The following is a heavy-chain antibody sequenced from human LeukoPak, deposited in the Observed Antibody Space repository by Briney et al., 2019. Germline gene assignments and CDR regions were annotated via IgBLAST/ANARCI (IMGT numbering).Heavy chain of an antibody. V-gene: IGHV3-30*18. CDR3: AKDMNTVTTTFDY. CDR2: ISNDATKK. J-gene: IGHJ4*02. Sequence: GGCLRLSCAASVFTFSTYSMHWVRQAPGKGLEWVAVISNDATKKYYADSVKGRSTISRDNSENALYLQMNSLRAEDTAVYYCAKDMNTVTTTFDYWGQGTLVTVSS. D-gene: IGHD4-17*01. CDR1: VFTFSTYS.